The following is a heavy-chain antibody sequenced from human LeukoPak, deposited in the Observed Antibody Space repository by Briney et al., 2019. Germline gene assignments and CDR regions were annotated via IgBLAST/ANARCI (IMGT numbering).Heavy chain of an antibody. CDR3: ARGTPLFGVVIRPTYGMDV. D-gene: IGHD3-3*01. Sequence: PGGSLRLSCAASGFTFSSYGMHWVRQAPGKGLERVAVIWYDGSNKYYADSVKGRFTISRDNSKNTLYLQMNSLRAEDTAVYYCARGTPLFGVVIRPTYGMDVWGQGTTVTVSS. CDR1: GFTFSSYG. CDR2: IWYDGSNK. V-gene: IGHV3-33*01. J-gene: IGHJ6*02.